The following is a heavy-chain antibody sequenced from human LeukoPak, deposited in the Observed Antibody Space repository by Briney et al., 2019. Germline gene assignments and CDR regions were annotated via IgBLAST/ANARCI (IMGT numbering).Heavy chain of an antibody. V-gene: IGHV4-59*01. D-gene: IGHD5-12*01. CDR3: ARESPYDGAFDI. CDR2: IYYSGST. Sequence: PSETLSLTCSVSGGSISSDYWTWVRQPPGKGLEWIGYIYYSGSTNYNPSLKSRVTISLDTPKNQFSLKLSSVTAADTAVYYCARESPYDGAFDIWGQGTVVTVSS. J-gene: IGHJ3*02. CDR1: GGSISSDY.